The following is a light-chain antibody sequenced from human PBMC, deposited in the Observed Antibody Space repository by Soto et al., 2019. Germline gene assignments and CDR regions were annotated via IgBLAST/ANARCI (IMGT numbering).Light chain of an antibody. J-gene: IGKJ2*02. Sequence: DIQMTQSPSTLAASVGDRGTITCRASQSISSWLAWYQQRPGKAPQLLSYDASSLESGVASRFSGSGSGTEFTLTISSLQPDDSATYYCKQYNEFCTFGQGTKRES. CDR3: KQYNEFCT. V-gene: IGKV1-5*01. CDR1: QSISSW. CDR2: DAS.